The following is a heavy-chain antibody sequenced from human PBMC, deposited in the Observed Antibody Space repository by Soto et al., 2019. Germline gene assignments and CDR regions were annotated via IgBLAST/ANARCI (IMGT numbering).Heavy chain of an antibody. CDR3: ARAQWFGDPFDY. Sequence: QITLKESGPTLVKPTQTLTLTCTFSGFSLTTGGVGVGWIRQPPGKALEWLALIYWDDDKRYSPSLTSRLTITKDTSRNQVVLTMTNMDPVDTATYFCARAQWFGDPFDYWGQGTLVTVSS. CDR1: GFSLTTGGVG. D-gene: IGHD3-10*01. J-gene: IGHJ4*02. CDR2: IYWDDDK. V-gene: IGHV2-5*02.